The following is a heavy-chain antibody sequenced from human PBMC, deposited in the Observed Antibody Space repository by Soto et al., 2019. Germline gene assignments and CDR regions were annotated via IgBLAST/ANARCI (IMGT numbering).Heavy chain of an antibody. J-gene: IGHJ5*02. CDR3: ARHDETPTHRGWRWFDP. Sequence: ETLWVSWTISVDSISISSYYWLWIRQPPGKGLEWIASIYYSGSTYYNPSLKSRVTISVDTSMNQFSLQLTSVTAADMSIYYCARHDETPTHRGWRWFDPWGRGTLVTVSS. V-gene: IGHV4-39*01. CDR1: VDSISISSYY. D-gene: IGHD2-15*01. CDR2: IYYSGST.